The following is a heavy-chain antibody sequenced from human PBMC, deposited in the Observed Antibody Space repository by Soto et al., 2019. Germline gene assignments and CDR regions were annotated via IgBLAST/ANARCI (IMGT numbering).Heavy chain of an antibody. V-gene: IGHV5-51*01. CDR1: GYSFTSYW. Sequence: GESLKISCKGSGYSFTSYWIGWVRQMPGKGLEWMGIIYPGDSDTRYSPSFQGQVTISADKSISTAYLQWSSLKASDTAMYYCARANCGGDCYPWDYYYGMDVWGQGTTVTVSS. CDR3: ARANCGGDCYPWDYYYGMDV. J-gene: IGHJ6*02. CDR2: IYPGDSDT. D-gene: IGHD2-21*02.